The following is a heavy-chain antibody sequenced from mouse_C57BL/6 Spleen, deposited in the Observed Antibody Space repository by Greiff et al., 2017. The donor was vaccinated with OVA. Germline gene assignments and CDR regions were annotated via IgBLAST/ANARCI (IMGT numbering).Heavy chain of an antibody. J-gene: IGHJ2*01. CDR2: IYPGDGDT. CDR1: GYAFSSSW. CDR3: ARSIYYDYDSPFY. D-gene: IGHD2-4*01. Sequence: VQLQQSGPELVKPGASVKISCKASGYAFSSSWMHWVKQRPGKGLEWIGRIYPGDGDTNYNGKFKSKATLTADKSSSPAYMQLSSLTSEDSAVYFCARSIYYDYDSPFYWGQGTTLTVSS. V-gene: IGHV1-82*01.